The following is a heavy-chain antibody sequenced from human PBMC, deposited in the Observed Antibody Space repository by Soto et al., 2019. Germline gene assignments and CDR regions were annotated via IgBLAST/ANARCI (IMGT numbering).Heavy chain of an antibody. CDR3: ARNRGRLNWFDP. CDR1: GYTFTSYY. J-gene: IGHJ5*02. Sequence: QVQLVQSGAEVKKPGASVKVSCKASGYTFTSYYMHWVRQAPGQGLEWMGIINPSGGSTSYAQKFQGRGTMTRDTSTSTVYMELSSLRSEDTAVYYCARNRGRLNWFDPWGQGTLVTVSS. CDR2: INPSGGST. V-gene: IGHV1-46*03. D-gene: IGHD1-26*01.